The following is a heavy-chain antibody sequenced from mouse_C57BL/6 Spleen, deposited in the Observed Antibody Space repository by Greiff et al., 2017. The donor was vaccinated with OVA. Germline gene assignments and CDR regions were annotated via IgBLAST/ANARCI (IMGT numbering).Heavy chain of an antibody. CDR1: GYTFTSYW. D-gene: IGHD1-2*01. J-gene: IGHJ4*01. CDR3: AIEGIYYGYYAMDY. V-gene: IGHV1-74*01. Sequence: QVHVKQPGAELVKPGASVKVSCKASGYTFTSYWMHWVKQRPGQGLEWIGRIHPSDSDTNYNQKFKGKATLTVDKSSSTAYMQLSSLTSEDSAVYYCAIEGIYYGYYAMDYWGQGTSVTVSS. CDR2: IHPSDSDT.